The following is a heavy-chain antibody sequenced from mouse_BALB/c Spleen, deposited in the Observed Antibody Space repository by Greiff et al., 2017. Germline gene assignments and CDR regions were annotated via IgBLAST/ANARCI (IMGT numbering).Heavy chain of an antibody. CDR3: ASHYYGYDWYFDV. CDR1: GFTFSSYG. D-gene: IGHD2-2*01. CDR2: ISSGGSYT. J-gene: IGHJ1*01. Sequence: EVQRVESGGDLVKPGGSLKLSCAASGFTFSSYGMSWVRQTPDKRLEWVATISSGGSYTYYPDSVKGRFTISRDNAKNTLYLQMSSLKSEDTAMYYCASHYYGYDWYFDVWGAGTTVTVSS. V-gene: IGHV5-6*01.